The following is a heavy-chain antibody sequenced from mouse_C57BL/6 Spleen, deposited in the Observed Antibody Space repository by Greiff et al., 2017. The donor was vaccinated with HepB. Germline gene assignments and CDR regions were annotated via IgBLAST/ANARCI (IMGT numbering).Heavy chain of an antibody. CDR2: IYPGNSDT. D-gene: IGHD1-1*01. Sequence: EVKLVESGTVLARPGASVKMSCKTSGYTFTSYWMHWVKQRPGQGLEWIGAIYPGNSDTSYNQKFKGKAKLTAVTSASTAYMELSSLTNEDSAVYYCTRPSYYGSSYWYFDVWGTGTTVTVSS. CDR1: GYTFTSYW. J-gene: IGHJ1*03. V-gene: IGHV1-5*01. CDR3: TRPSYYGSSYWYFDV.